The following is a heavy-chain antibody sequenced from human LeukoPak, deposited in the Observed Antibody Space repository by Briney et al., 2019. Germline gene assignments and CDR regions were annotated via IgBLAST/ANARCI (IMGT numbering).Heavy chain of an antibody. D-gene: IGHD2/OR15-2a*01. J-gene: IGHJ4*02. CDR3: ARHDRIIASPLV. V-gene: IGHV4-39*01. CDR1: GFSFNNYW. CDR2: IYYSGTT. Sequence: PGGSLRLSCAASGFSFNNYWMTWVRQPPGKGLEWIGSIYYSGTTYYNPSLKSRLTISVDTSKNQFSLNLSSVTAADTAVYYCARHDRIIASPLVWGQGILVTVSS.